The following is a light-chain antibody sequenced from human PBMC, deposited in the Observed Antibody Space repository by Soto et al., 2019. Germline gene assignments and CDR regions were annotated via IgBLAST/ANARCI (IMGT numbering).Light chain of an antibody. J-gene: IGLJ3*02. Sequence: QSALTQPPSASGAPGQSVTISCTGTSSDVGGYNDVSWYQQHPGKAPKLIIYEVTKRPSGVPERFSGSKSGNTASLTVSGLLADDEADYCRSSHAGMINVVFGGGTKLTVL. CDR2: EVT. CDR1: SSDVGGYND. V-gene: IGLV2-8*01. CDR3: SSHAGMINVV.